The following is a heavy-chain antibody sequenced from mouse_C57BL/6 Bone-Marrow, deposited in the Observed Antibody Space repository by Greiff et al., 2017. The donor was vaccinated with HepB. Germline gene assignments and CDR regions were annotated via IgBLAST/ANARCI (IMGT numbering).Heavy chain of an antibody. D-gene: IGHD3-3*01. Sequence: EVQLVESGGGLVKPGGSLKLSCAASGFTFSSYAMSWVRQTPEKRLEWVATISDGGSYTYYPDNVKGRFTISRDNAKNNLYLQMSHLKSEDTAMYYCASGCRRFAYWGQGTRVTVSA. CDR3: ASGCRRFAY. CDR1: GFTFSSYA. V-gene: IGHV5-4*01. J-gene: IGHJ3*01. CDR2: ISDGGSYT.